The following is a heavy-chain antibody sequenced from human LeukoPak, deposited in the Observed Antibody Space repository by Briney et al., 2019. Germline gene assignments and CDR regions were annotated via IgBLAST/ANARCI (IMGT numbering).Heavy chain of an antibody. CDR3: ARVVYSGYDLRGAMDV. V-gene: IGHV1-18*01. CDR2: ISAYNGNT. Sequence: ASVKVSCKASGYTFTSYGISWVRQAPGQGLEWMGWISAYNGNTNYAQKLQGRVTMTTDTSTSTAYMELRSLRSDDTAVYYCARVVYSGYDLRGAMDVWGKGTTVTVSS. J-gene: IGHJ6*03. CDR1: GYTFTSYG. D-gene: IGHD5-12*01.